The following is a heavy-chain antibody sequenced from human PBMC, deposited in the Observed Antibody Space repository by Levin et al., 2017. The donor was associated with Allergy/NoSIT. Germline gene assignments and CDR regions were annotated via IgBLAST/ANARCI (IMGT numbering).Heavy chain of an antibody. D-gene: IGHD3-10*01. J-gene: IGHJ1*01. CDR1: GFTFSNAW. CDR3: AIYWDGSLWFGSFRH. CDR2: IKSKTDGETT. Sequence: GGSLRLSCAASGFTFSNAWMTWIRQAPGKGLEWVGRIKSKTDGETTDYAASAKGRFTISRDDSKDTLYLHSDSLKPDDTGIYYCAIYWDGSLWFGSFRHWGQGVQVTVSS. V-gene: IGHV3-15*01.